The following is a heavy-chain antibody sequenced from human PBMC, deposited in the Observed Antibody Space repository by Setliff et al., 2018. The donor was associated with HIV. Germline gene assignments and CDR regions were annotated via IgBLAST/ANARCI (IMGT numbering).Heavy chain of an antibody. V-gene: IGHV4-34*01. CDR1: GGSFSGYY. CDR2: INHSGST. Sequence: KPSETLSLTCAVYGGSFSGYYWNWIRQPPGKGLEWIGEINHSGSTNYNPSLKSRVTISVDTSKKQFSLNLSSVTAADTAVYYCARRGWNGYRAFDYWGQGALVTVSS. J-gene: IGHJ4*02. D-gene: IGHD5-12*01. CDR3: ARRGWNGYRAFDY.